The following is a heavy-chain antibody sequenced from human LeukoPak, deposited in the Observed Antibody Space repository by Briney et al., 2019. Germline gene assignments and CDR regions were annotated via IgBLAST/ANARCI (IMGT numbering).Heavy chain of an antibody. CDR1: GYTLTIYF. CDR2: INPSGGST. CDR3: ARLYTHYDNSGYYYEDY. Sequence: AASVKVSCKASGYTLTIYFMHWVRQAPGQGLEWMGLINPSGGSTSYAQKFQGRVTMTRDMPTTTVYMELSSLRSEDTAVYYCARLYTHYDNSGYYYEDYWGQGTLVTVSS. J-gene: IGHJ4*02. D-gene: IGHD3-22*01. V-gene: IGHV1-46*01.